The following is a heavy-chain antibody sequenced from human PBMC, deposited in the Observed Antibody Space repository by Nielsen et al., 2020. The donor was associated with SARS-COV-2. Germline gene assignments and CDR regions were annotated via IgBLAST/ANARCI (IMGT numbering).Heavy chain of an antibody. CDR3: AILRARIYYYYGMDV. V-gene: IGHV5-10-1*01. J-gene: IGHJ6*02. CDR1: GYSFTSYW. D-gene: IGHD5/OR15-5a*01. CDR2: IDPSDSYT. Sequence: GESLKISCKGSGYSFTSYWISWVRQMPGKGLEWMGRIDPSDSYTNYSPSFQGHVTISADKSISTAYLQWSSLKASDTAMYYCAILRARIYYYYGMDVWGQGTTVTVPS.